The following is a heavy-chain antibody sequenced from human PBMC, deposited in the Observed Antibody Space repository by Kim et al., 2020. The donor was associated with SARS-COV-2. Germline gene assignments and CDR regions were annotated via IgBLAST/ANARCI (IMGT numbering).Heavy chain of an antibody. CDR2: ISADSGNT. D-gene: IGHD3-16*02. CDR1: GYSFSTYG. J-gene: IGHJ3*02. Sequence: ASVKVSCKASGYSFSTYGISWVRQAPGQGLEWMGWISADSGNTNYAQKFQGRVTMTTDTSTSTAYMDLRSLRSDDTAVYFCARDGETYSDYMWKNYRYNALDIWGQGTVVIVSS. CDR3: ARDGETYSDYMWKNYRYNALDI. V-gene: IGHV1-18*01.